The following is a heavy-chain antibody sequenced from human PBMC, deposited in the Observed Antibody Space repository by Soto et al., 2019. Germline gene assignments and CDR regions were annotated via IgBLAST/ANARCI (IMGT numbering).Heavy chain of an antibody. CDR3: ARVGRGYYIWGSYRYSPWGDYFDY. V-gene: IGHV4-34*01. Sequence: QVQIQQWGAGLLKTSETLSLTCAVYGGSFSGYYWSWIRQAPGKGLEWIGEINHSGSTNYNPSLKSRVTRSVDTSKNQFSLKLSPVTAADTAVYYCARVGRGYYIWGSYRYSPWGDYFDYWGQGTLVTVSS. J-gene: IGHJ4*02. CDR1: GGSFSGYY. D-gene: IGHD3-16*02. CDR2: INHSGST.